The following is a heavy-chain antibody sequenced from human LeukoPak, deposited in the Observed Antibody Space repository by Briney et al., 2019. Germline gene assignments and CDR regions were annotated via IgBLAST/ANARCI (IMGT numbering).Heavy chain of an antibody. D-gene: IGHD1-14*01. CDR3: ATEGFDN. CDR1: GFAFSRCA. Sequence: WGSLRLSCVASGFAFSRCAMNWVRQAPGKGLELVSIGSGSCGRTNSADSLKGRCTISRDNSKNTLYLEMNSLRADDTAVYYCATEGFDNWGQGTLVSVSS. V-gene: IGHV3-23*01. J-gene: IGHJ4*02. CDR2: GSGSCGRT.